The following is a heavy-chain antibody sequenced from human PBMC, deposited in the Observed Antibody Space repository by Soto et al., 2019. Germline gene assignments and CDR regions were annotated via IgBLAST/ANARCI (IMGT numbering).Heavy chain of an antibody. CDR1: GGSMRNYY. J-gene: IGHJ4*02. CDR2: VYYSGGT. D-gene: IGHD3-3*01. CDR3: ARRDYDFRTGYSYFDY. Sequence: SETLSLTCTVSGGSMRNYYWSWIRQPPGKGLEWIGYVYYSGGTNYNPSLKSRVTISVDTSKSQFSLKLSSVTAEDTAVYYCARRDYDFRTGYSYFDYWGQGALVTVSS. V-gene: IGHV4-59*08.